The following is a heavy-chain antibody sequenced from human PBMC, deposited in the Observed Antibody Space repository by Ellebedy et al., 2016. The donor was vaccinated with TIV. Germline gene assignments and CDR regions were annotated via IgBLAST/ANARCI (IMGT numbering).Heavy chain of an antibody. J-gene: IGHJ3*02. CDR2: IIPIFGTA. Sequence: SVKVSXKASRGTFSSYAISWVRQAPGQGLEWMGGIIPIFGTANYAQKFQGRVTMTEDTSTDTAYMELSSLRSEDTAVYYCATDYGVAFDIWGQGTMVTVSS. D-gene: IGHD4-17*01. V-gene: IGHV1-69*06. CDR3: ATDYGVAFDI. CDR1: RGTFSSYA.